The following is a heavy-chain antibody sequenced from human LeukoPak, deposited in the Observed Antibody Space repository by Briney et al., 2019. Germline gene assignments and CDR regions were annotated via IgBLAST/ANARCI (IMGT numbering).Heavy chain of an antibody. CDR3: AKGIVLMVYATLYYYYGMDV. J-gene: IGHJ6*02. CDR2: ISGSGGST. D-gene: IGHD2-8*01. V-gene: IGHV3-23*01. Sequence: QPGGSLRLSCAASGFTFSSYAMSRVRQAPGKGLEWVSAISGSGGSTYYADSVKGRFTISRDNSKNTLYLQMNSLRAEDTAVYYCAKGIVLMVYATLYYYYGMDVWGQGTTVTVSS. CDR1: GFTFSSYA.